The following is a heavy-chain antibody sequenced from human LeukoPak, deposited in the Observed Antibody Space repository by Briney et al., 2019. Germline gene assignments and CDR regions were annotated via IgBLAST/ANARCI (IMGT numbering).Heavy chain of an antibody. V-gene: IGHV3-21*01. CDR2: ISSSSSYI. Sequence: GGSLRLSCAAAGFTFSSYSMNWVRQAPGKGLEWVSSISSSSSYIYYADSVKGRFTISRDNAKNPLYLQMNSLRAEDTAVYYCARDFGVAVAGTGRIYWGQGTLVTVSS. CDR3: ARDFGVAVAGTGRIY. J-gene: IGHJ4*02. CDR1: GFTFSSYS. D-gene: IGHD6-19*01.